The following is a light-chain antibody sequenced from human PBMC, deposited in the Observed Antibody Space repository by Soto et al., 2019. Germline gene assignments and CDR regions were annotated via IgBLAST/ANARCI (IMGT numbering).Light chain of an antibody. J-gene: IGLJ1*01. CDR3: TSYAGSNTYV. CDR1: SSDIGRYNY. V-gene: IGLV2-14*01. Sequence: QSVLTQPASVSGSPGQSITISCTGTSSDIGRYNYVSWYQQHPGKVPKLMISEVTNRPSGVSDRFSGSKSGNTASLTISGLQAEDEADYFCTSYAGSNTYVFGSGTKITIL. CDR2: EVT.